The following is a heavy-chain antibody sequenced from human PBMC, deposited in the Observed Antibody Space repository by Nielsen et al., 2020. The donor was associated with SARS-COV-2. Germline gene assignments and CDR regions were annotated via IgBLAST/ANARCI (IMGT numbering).Heavy chain of an antibody. CDR1: GYTFTGYY. CDR3: ARAAVTTWGSGFWWFDP. D-gene: IGHD4-17*01. Sequence: ASVKVSCKASGYTFTGYYMHWVRQAPGQGLEWMGWINPNSGGTNYAQKFQGRVTMTRDTSISTAYMELSRLRSDDTAVYYCARAAVTTWGSGFWWFDPWGQGTLVTVSS. J-gene: IGHJ5*02. V-gene: IGHV1-2*02. CDR2: INPNSGGT.